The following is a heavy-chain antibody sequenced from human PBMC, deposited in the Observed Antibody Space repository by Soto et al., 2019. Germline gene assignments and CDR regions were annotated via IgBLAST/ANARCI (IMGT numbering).Heavy chain of an antibody. J-gene: IGHJ4*02. V-gene: IGHV1-18*01. CDR1: GYGFRCYG. CDR3: ARDRLRGYDSSGFYS. CDR2: INPSDGNR. D-gene: IGHD3-22*01. Sequence: GVSVKVSCEACGYGFRCYGRNWLRQAPGQGLEWMGWINPSDGNRNFAQKFEDRVTMTTATSTNTVFLELRSLKSDDTAIYYCARDRLRGYDSSGFYSWGQGTMVTVSS.